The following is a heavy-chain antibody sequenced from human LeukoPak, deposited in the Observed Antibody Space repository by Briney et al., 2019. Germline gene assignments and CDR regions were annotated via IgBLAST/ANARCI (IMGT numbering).Heavy chain of an antibody. CDR2: ISGSGGST. CDR1: GFTFISYA. CDR3: AKGKQWPGGYFDY. D-gene: IGHD6-19*01. Sequence: PGGSLRLSCAASGFTFISYAMSWVRQAPGKGLEGVSAISGSGGSTYYADSVKGRFTISRDNSKNTLYLKMNSLRAEDTAVYYCAKGKQWPGGYFDYWGQGTLVTVSS. J-gene: IGHJ4*02. V-gene: IGHV3-23*01.